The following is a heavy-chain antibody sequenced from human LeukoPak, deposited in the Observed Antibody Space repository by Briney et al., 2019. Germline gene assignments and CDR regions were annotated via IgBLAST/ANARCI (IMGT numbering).Heavy chain of an antibody. CDR3: AKDRWYSSGWYLKEAFDI. CDR1: GFTFNTYA. J-gene: IGHJ3*02. V-gene: IGHV3-23*01. CDR2: ISGSGGRT. Sequence: PGGSLRLSCAASGFTFNTYAMSWVRRAPGEGLEWVAAISGSGGRTYYADSVKGRFTISRDSSTNTLYLQMESLRAEDTAVYYCAKDRWYSSGWYLKEAFDIWGQGTMVTVSS. D-gene: IGHD6-19*01.